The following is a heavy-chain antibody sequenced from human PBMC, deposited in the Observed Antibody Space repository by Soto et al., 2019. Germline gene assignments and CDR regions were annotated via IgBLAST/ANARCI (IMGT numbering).Heavy chain of an antibody. CDR3: ARGELLWFGELLRDDAFDI. Sequence: QVQLVQSGAEVKKPGASVKVSCKASGYTFTSYGISWVRQAPGQGLEWMGWISAYNGNTNYAQKLQGRVTMITDTSTSTAYMELRSLRSDDTAVYYCARGELLWFGELLRDDAFDIWGQGTMVTVSS. V-gene: IGHV1-18*01. D-gene: IGHD3-10*01. CDR1: GYTFTSYG. J-gene: IGHJ3*02. CDR2: ISAYNGNT.